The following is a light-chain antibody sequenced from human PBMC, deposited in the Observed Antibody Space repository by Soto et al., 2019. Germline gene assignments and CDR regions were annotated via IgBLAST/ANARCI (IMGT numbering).Light chain of an antibody. J-gene: IGLJ1*01. CDR2: DVI. CDR3: CSFAGATTLYV. Sequence: QSALTQPAPVSGSPGQSITISCTGTTSDVGGYNLVSWYQQYPGKAPKLMLYDVIKRPSGISNRFSGSKSGNTASLTISGLQADDEADYYCCSFAGATTLYVFGTGTKLTVL. V-gene: IGLV2-23*02. CDR1: TSDVGGYNL.